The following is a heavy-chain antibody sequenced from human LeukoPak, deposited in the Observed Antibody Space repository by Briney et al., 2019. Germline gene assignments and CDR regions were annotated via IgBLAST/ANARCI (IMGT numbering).Heavy chain of an antibody. V-gene: IGHV1-69*04. CDR1: GGTFSSYA. J-gene: IGHJ4*02. CDR3: ARDGGNANFDY. CDR2: INPILGIA. Sequence: GASVKVSCKASGGTFSSYAISWVRQAPGQGLEWMGRINPILGIANYAQKFQGRVTVTADKSTSTAYMELSSLRSEDTAVYYCARDGGNANFDYWGQGTLVTVSS.